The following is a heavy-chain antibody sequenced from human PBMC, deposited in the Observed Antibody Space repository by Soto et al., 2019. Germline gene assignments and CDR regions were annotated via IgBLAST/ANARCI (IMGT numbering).Heavy chain of an antibody. J-gene: IGHJ5*02. CDR1: GFTFSNYA. V-gene: IGHV3-23*01. Sequence: GGSLRLSCAASGFTFSNYAMSWVRQAPGKGLEWVSCISGRGGSTFYADSVKGRFTISRDNSKSTVYLELNNLSAEDTAVYHCAKNQGVELVPLATVDWFDPWGQGSVVTVSS. CDR3: AKNQGVELVPLATVDWFDP. D-gene: IGHD1-26*01. CDR2: ISGRGGST.